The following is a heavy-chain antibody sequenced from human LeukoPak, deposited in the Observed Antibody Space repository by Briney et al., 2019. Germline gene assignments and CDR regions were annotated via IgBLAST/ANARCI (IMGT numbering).Heavy chain of an antibody. D-gene: IGHD3-16*02. Sequence: SGTLSLTCTVSGGSFSGCSYYWGWIRQPPGKGLEWIVSIYYSGSTYYNPSLKSRATISVETPKNQFSLKLNLVTTTDTPVYYCARHYRPWGQGTLLTVSS. CDR3: ARHYRP. CDR1: GGSFSGCSYY. V-gene: IGHV4-39*01. CDR2: IYYSGST. J-gene: IGHJ4*02.